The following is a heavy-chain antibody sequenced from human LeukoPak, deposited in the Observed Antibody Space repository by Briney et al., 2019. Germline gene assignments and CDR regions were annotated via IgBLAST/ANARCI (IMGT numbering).Heavy chain of an antibody. V-gene: IGHV1-69*13. CDR3: ARRGLVDVFHAFDI. D-gene: IGHD6-19*01. J-gene: IGHJ3*02. CDR2: ITPIFGTP. CDR1: GGTFSTSG. Sequence: GASVKVSRKASGGTFSTSGITWVRQAPGQGLEWMGGITPIFGTPNYAQKFQGRVTIIADESMSTAYMDLRSLRSEDTAVYYCARRGLVDVFHAFDIWGQGTLVTVSS.